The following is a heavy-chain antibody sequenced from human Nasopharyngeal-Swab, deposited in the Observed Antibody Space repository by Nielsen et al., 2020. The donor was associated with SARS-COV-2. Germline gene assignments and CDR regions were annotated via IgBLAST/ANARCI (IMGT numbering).Heavy chain of an antibody. CDR3: AASQWGEYFDY. J-gene: IGHJ4*02. CDR1: GYTFTSYG. Sequence: ASVKVSCKASGYTFTSYGISWVRQAPGQGLEWMGGFDPEDGETIYAQKFQGRVTMTEDTSIDTAYMELRSLRSEDTAVYYCAASQWGEYFDYWGQGTLVSVSS. V-gene: IGHV1-24*01. CDR2: FDPEDGET. D-gene: IGHD3-16*01.